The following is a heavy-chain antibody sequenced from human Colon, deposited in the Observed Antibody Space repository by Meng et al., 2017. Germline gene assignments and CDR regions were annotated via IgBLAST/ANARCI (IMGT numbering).Heavy chain of an antibody. Sequence: QVQLQQWGAGLLKPSEALSRTCSVSGGSISTSGYYWGWIRQPPGKGLEWIGSIGHSGFTYYTPSLKSRVTVSIDTSRNQFSLWLTSVTAADTAVYYCVRSSGWVKTGFDPWGQGTLVTVSS. D-gene: IGHD6-19*01. J-gene: IGHJ5*02. V-gene: IGHV4-39*01. CDR3: VRSSGWVKTGFDP. CDR2: IGHSGFT. CDR1: GGSISTSGYY.